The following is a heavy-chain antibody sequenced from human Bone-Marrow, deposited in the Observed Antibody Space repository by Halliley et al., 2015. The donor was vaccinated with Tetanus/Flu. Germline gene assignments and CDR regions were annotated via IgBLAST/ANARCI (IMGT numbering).Heavy chain of an antibody. CDR1: GYSFSNFW. CDR3: ARLLFANGDFEKSRGFDF. V-gene: IGHV5-51*03. CDR2: IYPGDSDA. Sequence: QLVQSGAEVKRPGEALKISCKASGYSFSNFWIGWARQMPGKGLQWMGIIYPGDSDAIYNPSFRGQVTMSADKSITTAYLQWNSLEDSDSALYCCARLLFANGDFEKSRGFDFWGQGTLVTVSS. D-gene: IGHD4-17*01. J-gene: IGHJ3*01.